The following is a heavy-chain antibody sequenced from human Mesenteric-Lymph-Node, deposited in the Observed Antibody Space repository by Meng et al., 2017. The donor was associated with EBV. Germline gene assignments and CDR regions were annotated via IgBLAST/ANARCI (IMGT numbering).Heavy chain of an antibody. CDR2: IIPIFGTA. D-gene: IGHD4-17*01. CDR1: GGTFSSSA. Sequence: VQLVPAGAKVEKTGSSVKGSCKASGGTFSSSASSWVLQAPGQGLEWMGGIIPIFGTANYAQKFQGRVTITADESTSTAYMELSSLRSEDTAVYYCARREATVTNWFDPWGQGTLVTVSS. J-gene: IGHJ5*02. CDR3: ARREATVTNWFDP. V-gene: IGHV1-69*01.